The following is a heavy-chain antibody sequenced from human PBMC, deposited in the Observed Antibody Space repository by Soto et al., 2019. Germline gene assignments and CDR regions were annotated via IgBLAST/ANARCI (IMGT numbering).Heavy chain of an antibody. CDR2: ISAYNGNT. CDR1: GGTFSSHA. D-gene: IGHD3-10*01. CDR3: ARDPNYYGSGSYQQADAFDI. V-gene: IGHV1-18*01. J-gene: IGHJ3*02. Sequence: GASVKVSCKASGGTFSSHAISWVRQAPGQGLEWMGWISAYNGNTNYAQKLQGRVTMTTDTSTSTAYMELRSLRSDDTAVYYCARDPNYYGSGSYQQADAFDIWGQGTMVTVSS.